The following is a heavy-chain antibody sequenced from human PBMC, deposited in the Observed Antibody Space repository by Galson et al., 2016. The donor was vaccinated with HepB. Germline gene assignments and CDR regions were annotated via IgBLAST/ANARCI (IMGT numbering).Heavy chain of an antibody. Sequence: SLRLSCAASGFSFNSYAMHWVRQAPGKGLEWVAVTSYDGNKKYYADSVKGRFSISRDNSKNTLFLQMSSLRPEDTAVYYCAKHTYYYGSGSYSGFDYWGQGTPITVSS. CDR2: TSYDGNKK. J-gene: IGHJ4*02. CDR3: AKHTYYYGSGSYSGFDY. D-gene: IGHD3-10*01. V-gene: IGHV3-30*18. CDR1: GFSFNSYA.